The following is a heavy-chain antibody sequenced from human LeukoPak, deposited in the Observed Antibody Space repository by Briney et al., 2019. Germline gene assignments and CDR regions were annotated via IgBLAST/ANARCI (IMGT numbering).Heavy chain of an antibody. CDR1: AASVTTSSYY. V-gene: IGHV4-39*07. D-gene: IGHD2-2*01. CDR2: FYYSGTT. Sequence: SETLSLTCSVSAASVTTSSYYWGWIRQPPGKGLEWIGSFYYSGTTYYNPSLKSRVTISVDTSKNQFSLKLSSVTAVDTAVYYCARGGKDIVVIDFWGQGTLVTVSS. CDR3: ARGGKDIVVIDF. J-gene: IGHJ4*02.